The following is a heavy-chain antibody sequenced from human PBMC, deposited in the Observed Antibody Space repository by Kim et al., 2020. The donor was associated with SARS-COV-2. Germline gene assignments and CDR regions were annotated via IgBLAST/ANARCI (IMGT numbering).Heavy chain of an antibody. D-gene: IGHD6-25*01. Sequence: SQTLSLTCDIPGDSVSSNSATWSWIRQSPSRGLEWLGRTYYRSMWSSDYAVSVKGRITINPDTSKNQFSLQLNSVTPEDTAVYFCTRYSSGRPLDVWVQGTTGTVSS. CDR2: TYYRSMWSS. CDR1: GDSVSSNSAT. CDR3: TRYSSGRPLDV. V-gene: IGHV6-1*01. J-gene: IGHJ6*02.